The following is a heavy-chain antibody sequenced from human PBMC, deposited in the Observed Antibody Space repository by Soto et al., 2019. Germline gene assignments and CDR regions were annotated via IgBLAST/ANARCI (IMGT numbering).Heavy chain of an antibody. J-gene: IGHJ4*02. CDR3: ASESSHGTAGGGDY. Sequence: TGAIHRGSCSGYYWSWIRQPPGRGLAWFGEINHSGSTNYNPSLNSRVTISVDPSKTQFSLKLSSVSAADTAVYYCASESSHGTAGGGDYWGQGTLVTVSS. CDR2: INHSGST. V-gene: IGHV4-34*01. D-gene: IGHD3-10*01. CDR1: RGSCSGYY.